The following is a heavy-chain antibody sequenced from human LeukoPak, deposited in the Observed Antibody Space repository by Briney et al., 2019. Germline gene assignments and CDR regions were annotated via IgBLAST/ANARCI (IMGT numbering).Heavy chain of an antibody. CDR3: ARGRPRDGSGSYYNFLSSPQSGFDP. CDR2: ISYDGSNE. Sequence: GGSLRLSCAASRFTFSSYGMHWVRQAPGKGLEWVAIISYDGSNEYYADSVKGRFTISRDNSKNTLYLQMNSLRSEDTAVYYCARGRPRDGSGSYYNFLSSPQSGFDPWGQGTLVTVSS. V-gene: IGHV3-30*03. J-gene: IGHJ5*02. CDR1: RFTFSSYG. D-gene: IGHD3-10*01.